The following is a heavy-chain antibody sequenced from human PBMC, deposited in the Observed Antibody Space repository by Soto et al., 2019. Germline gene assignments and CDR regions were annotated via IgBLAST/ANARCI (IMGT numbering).Heavy chain of an antibody. CDR3: ARVSGLDFYGMAV. V-gene: IGHV1-2*04. Sequence: ASVKVSCKASGYTFTGYYMHWVRQAPGQGLEWMGWINPNSGGTNYAQKFQGWVTMTRDTSISTAYMELSRLRSDDTAVYYCARVSGLDFYGMAVWGQGTTVTVSS. J-gene: IGHJ6*02. CDR2: INPNSGGT. D-gene: IGHD1-1*01. CDR1: GYTFTGYY.